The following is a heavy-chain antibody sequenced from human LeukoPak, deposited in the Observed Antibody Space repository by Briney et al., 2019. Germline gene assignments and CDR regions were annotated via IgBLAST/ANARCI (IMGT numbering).Heavy chain of an antibody. CDR1: GGSISSYY. CDR3: ARRRAARPKNYYYYYMDV. J-gene: IGHJ6*03. CDR2: IYTSGST. V-gene: IGHV4-4*09. Sequence: SETLSLTCTVSGGSISSYYWSWIRQPPGKGLEWIGYIYTSGSTNYNPSLKSRVTISVDTSKNQFSLKLSSVTAAGTAVYYCARRRAARPKNYYYYYMDVWGKGTTVTVSS. D-gene: IGHD6-6*01.